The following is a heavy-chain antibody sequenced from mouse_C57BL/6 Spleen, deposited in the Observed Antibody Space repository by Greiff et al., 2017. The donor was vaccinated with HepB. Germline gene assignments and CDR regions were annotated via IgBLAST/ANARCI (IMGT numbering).Heavy chain of an antibody. CDR1: GYTFTSYW. CDR2: INPSSGYT. V-gene: IGHV1-7*01. D-gene: IGHD1-1*01. Sequence: VQGVESGAELAKPGASVKLSCKASGYTFTSYWMHWVKQRPGQGLEWIGYINPSSGYTKYNQKFKDKATLTADKSSSTAYMQLSSLTYEDSAVYYCAIEYYGTSFAYWGQGTLVTVSA. J-gene: IGHJ3*01. CDR3: AIEYYGTSFAY.